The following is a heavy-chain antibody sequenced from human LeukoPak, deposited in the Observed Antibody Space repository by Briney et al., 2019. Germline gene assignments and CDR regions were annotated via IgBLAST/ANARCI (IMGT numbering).Heavy chain of an antibody. D-gene: IGHD4-17*01. CDR1: GGSISSYY. J-gene: IGHJ2*01. Sequence: SETLSLTCTVSGGSISSYYWSWTRQPAGKGLEWIGRSYTSGSTNYNPSLKSRVTMSVDTSKNQFSLKLSSVTAANTAVYYCARDPPYGDYWYFDLWGRGTLVTVSS. CDR2: SYTSGST. V-gene: IGHV4-4*07. CDR3: ARDPPYGDYWYFDL.